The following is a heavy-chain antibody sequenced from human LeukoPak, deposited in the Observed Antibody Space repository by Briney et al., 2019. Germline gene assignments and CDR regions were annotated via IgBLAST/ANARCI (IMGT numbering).Heavy chain of an antibody. J-gene: IGHJ6*02. CDR1: GFTVSSNY. D-gene: IGHD6-19*01. CDR3: ARDLGSGPYYYYYYGMDV. V-gene: IGHV3-66*01. Sequence: GGSLRLSCAASGFTVSSNYMSWVRQAPGNGLEWVSVIYSGGSTYYADSVKGRFTISRDNSKNTLYLQMNSLRAEDTAVYYCARDLGSGPYYYYYYGMDVWGQGTTVTVSS. CDR2: IYSGGST.